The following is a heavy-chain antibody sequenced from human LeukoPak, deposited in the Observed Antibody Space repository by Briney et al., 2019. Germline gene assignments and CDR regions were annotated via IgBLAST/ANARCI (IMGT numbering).Heavy chain of an antibody. CDR2: ISSSSSTI. CDR1: GFTFSSYS. V-gene: IGHV3-48*01. CDR3: ARDRFWSGYFYYYYYYYMDV. Sequence: PGGSLRLSCAASGFTFSSYSMNWVRQAPGKGLEWVSYISSSSSTIYYADSVKGRFTISRDNAKNSLYLQMNSLRAEDTAVYYCARDRFWSGYFYYYYYYYMDVWGKGTTVTVSS. D-gene: IGHD3-3*01. J-gene: IGHJ6*03.